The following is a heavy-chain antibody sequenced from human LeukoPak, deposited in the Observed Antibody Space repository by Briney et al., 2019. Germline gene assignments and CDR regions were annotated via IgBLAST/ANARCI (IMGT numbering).Heavy chain of an antibody. CDR1: GYTFTSYY. J-gene: IGHJ6*02. CDR3: AGEGAIREVGGYYYYYGMDV. CDR2: INPSGGST. Sequence: ASVKLSCKASGYTFTSYYMHWVRQAPGQGLEWMGIINPSGGSTSYAQKFQGRVTMTRDTSTSTVYMELSSLRSEDTAVYYCAGEGAIREVGGYYYYYGMDVGGQGTTVTVSS. D-gene: IGHD2-2*02. V-gene: IGHV1-46*01.